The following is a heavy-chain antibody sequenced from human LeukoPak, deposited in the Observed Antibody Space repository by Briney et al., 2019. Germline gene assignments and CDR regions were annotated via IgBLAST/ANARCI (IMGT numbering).Heavy chain of an antibody. D-gene: IGHD3-22*01. V-gene: IGHV3-21*01. CDR2: ISSSSSYI. CDR3: AKDGGDYYDSSGLFDY. CDR1: GFTFTNYW. J-gene: IGHJ4*02. Sequence: GGSRRLSCAAYGFTFTNYWLTWVRQAPGKGLEWVSSISSSSSYIYYADSVKGRFTISRDNAKNSLYLQKNSLRAEDTAVYYCAKDGGDYYDSSGLFDYWGQGTLVTVSS.